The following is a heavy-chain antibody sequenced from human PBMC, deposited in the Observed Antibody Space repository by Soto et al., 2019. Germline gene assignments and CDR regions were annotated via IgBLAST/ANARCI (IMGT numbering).Heavy chain of an antibody. Sequence: GGSLGISCAASGFTFSNAWMNWVRQAPGKGLEWVGRIKSKTDGGTTDYAAPVNGRFTISRDDSKNTLYLQMSSLKTEDTAVYCCSLGTGAACGQGTLVTVSS. V-gene: IGHV3-15*07. CDR2: IKSKTDGGTT. CDR3: SLGTGAA. D-gene: IGHD2-8*02. CDR1: GFTFSNAW. J-gene: IGHJ5*02.